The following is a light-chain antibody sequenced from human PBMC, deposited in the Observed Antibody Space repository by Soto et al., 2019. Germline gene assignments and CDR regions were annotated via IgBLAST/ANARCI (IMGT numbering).Light chain of an antibody. Sequence: DIQMTQSPSSLSASVGDRVTITCRASQDISVYLAWYQQKPGKVPKLLIYSASTLQSGVPSRFSGSGSGTDYTLTISSLQPEAVATYCCQKFNTASLTFGQGTRLEIK. CDR2: SAS. J-gene: IGKJ5*01. V-gene: IGKV1-27*01. CDR1: QDISVY. CDR3: QKFNTASLT.